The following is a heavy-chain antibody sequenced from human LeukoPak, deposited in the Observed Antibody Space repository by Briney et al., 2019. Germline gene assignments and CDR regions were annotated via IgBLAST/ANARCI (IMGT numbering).Heavy chain of an antibody. V-gene: IGHV4-59*01. J-gene: IGHJ2*01. CDR1: GGSISSYY. Sequence: PSETLSLTCTVSGGSISSYYWSWIRQPPGKGLEWIGYIYYSGSTNYNPSLKSRVTISVDTSKNQFSLKLSSVTAADTAVYYCARTQAVAALRAPYWYFDLWGRGTLVTVSS. D-gene: IGHD6-19*01. CDR2: IYYSGST. CDR3: ARTQAVAALRAPYWYFDL.